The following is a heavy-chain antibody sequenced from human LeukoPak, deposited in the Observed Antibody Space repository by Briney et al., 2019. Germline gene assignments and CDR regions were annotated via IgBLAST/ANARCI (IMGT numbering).Heavy chain of an antibody. CDR1: GFTFSSYS. J-gene: IGHJ4*02. CDR3: ARDGLHTAHFDY. Sequence: GGSLRLSCAASGFTFSSYSMNWVRQAPGKGLEWVSSISSSSSYIYYADSVKGRFTISRDNAKNSLYLQMNSLRAEDTAVYYCARDGLHTAHFDYWGQGTLVTVSS. CDR2: ISSSSSYI. V-gene: IGHV3-21*01. D-gene: IGHD5-18*01.